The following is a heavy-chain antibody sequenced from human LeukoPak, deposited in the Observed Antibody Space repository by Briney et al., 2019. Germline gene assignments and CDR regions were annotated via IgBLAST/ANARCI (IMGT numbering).Heavy chain of an antibody. Sequence: ASVKVSCKASGYTFTSYYMHRVRQAPGQGLEWMGRINPNSGGTNYAQKFQGRVTMTRDTSISTAYMELSRLRSDDTAVYYCARDGGDLWSGESYYFDYWGQGTLVTVSS. V-gene: IGHV1-2*06. CDR3: ARDGGDLWSGESYYFDY. D-gene: IGHD3-10*01. CDR2: INPNSGGT. CDR1: GYTFTSYY. J-gene: IGHJ4*02.